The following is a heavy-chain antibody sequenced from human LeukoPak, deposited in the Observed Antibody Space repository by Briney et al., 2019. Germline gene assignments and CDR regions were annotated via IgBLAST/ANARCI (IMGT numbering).Heavy chain of an antibody. CDR1: GYTFTSYY. Sequence: ASGKVSCKASGYTFTSYYMHWVRQAPGRGLEWMGIINPSGGSTSYAQKFQGRVTMTRDTSTSTVYMELSSLRSEDTAVYYCTRLLSGGSFDYWGQGTLVTVSS. CDR2: INPSGGST. CDR3: TRLLSGGSFDY. D-gene: IGHD3-10*01. J-gene: IGHJ4*02. V-gene: IGHV1-46*01.